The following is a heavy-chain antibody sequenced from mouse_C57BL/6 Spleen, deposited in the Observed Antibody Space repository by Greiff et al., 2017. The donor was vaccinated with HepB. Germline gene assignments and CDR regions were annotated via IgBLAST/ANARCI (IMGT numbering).Heavy chain of an antibody. CDR2: INPNNGGT. CDR3: SFGTTVVEGYYAMDY. Sequence: EVQLQQSGPELVKPGASVKISCKASGYTFTDYYMNWVKQSHGKSLEWIGAINPNNGGTSYNQKFKGKATLTVDKSSSTAYMELRSLTSEDSAVYYWSFGTTVVEGYYAMDYWGQGTSVTVSS. CDR1: GYTFTDYY. V-gene: IGHV1-26*01. J-gene: IGHJ4*01. D-gene: IGHD1-1*01.